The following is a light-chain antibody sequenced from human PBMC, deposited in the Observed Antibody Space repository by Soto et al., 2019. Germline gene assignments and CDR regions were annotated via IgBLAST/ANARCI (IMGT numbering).Light chain of an antibody. Sequence: EIVLTQSPAPLSLSPRERATLSCRASQSVSSYLAWYQQKPGQAPRLLIYDASNRATGIPARFSGSGSGTDFTLTISSLEPEDFAVYYCQQRSNWPRVTFGGGTKVEIK. CDR2: DAS. J-gene: IGKJ4*01. CDR1: QSVSSY. V-gene: IGKV3-11*01. CDR3: QQRSNWPRVT.